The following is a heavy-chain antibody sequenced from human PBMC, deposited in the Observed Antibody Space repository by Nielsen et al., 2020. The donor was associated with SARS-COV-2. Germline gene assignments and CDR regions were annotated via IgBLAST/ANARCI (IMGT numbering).Heavy chain of an antibody. Sequence: GGSLRLSCAASGFTFSDYYMSWIRQAPGKGLEWVSYISSSGSTIYYADSVKGRFTISRDNAKNSLYLQMNSLRAEDTAVYYCARDVVYYDFWSGYPYYWGQGTLVTVSS. CDR2: ISSSGSTI. D-gene: IGHD3-3*01. V-gene: IGHV3-11*01. CDR3: ARDVVYYDFWSGYPYY. J-gene: IGHJ4*02. CDR1: GFTFSDYY.